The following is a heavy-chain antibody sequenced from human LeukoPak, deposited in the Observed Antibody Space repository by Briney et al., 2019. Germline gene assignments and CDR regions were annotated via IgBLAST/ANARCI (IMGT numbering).Heavy chain of an antibody. Sequence: PSQTLSLTCTVSGGSISSGGYYWSWIRQPPGKGLEWIGYIYYSGSTNYNPSLKSRVTISVDTSKNQFSLKLSSVTAADTAVYYCARDHHYDSSGYYQRYFDYWGQGTLVTVSS. D-gene: IGHD3-22*01. CDR2: IYYSGST. CDR1: GGSISSGGYY. V-gene: IGHV4-61*08. J-gene: IGHJ4*02. CDR3: ARDHHYDSSGYYQRYFDY.